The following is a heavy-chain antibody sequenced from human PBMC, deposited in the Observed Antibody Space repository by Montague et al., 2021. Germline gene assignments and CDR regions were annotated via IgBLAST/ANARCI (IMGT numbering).Heavy chain of an antibody. V-gene: IGHV4-39*01. D-gene: IGHD1/OR15-1a*01. J-gene: IGHJ4*02. CDR1: GCSISSTSRY. Sequence: SETLSLTCTVSGCSISSTSRYWDWIRQPPGKGLEWIGTFYSGGNTYYNPALKSRVSISADTSNNQFSLKLHSVTAADTAVYFCARARITGTTTPLDYWGQGTLVIVSS. CDR3: ARARITGTTTPLDY. CDR2: FYSGGNT.